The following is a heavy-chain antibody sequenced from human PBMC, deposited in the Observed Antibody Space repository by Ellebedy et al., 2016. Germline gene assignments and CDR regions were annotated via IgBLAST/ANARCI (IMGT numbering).Heavy chain of an antibody. J-gene: IGHJ4*02. D-gene: IGHD6-19*01. CDR3: ARGSSGWMAIDY. CDR1: GYTFSSYG. V-gene: IGHV1-18*01. Sequence: ASVKVSCKASGYTFSSYGMSWVRQAPGQGLEWMGWISAYNGNTNYAQKLQGRVTMTTETSTTTAYMALRGLRSDDTAGYYCARGSSGWMAIDYWGQGTLVTVSS. CDR2: ISAYNGNT.